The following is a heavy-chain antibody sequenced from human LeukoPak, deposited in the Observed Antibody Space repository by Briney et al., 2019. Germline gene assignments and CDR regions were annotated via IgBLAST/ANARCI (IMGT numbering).Heavy chain of an antibody. J-gene: IGHJ4*02. CDR1: GGSISGYY. CDR2: IYYSGNT. Sequence: PSETLSLTCTVSGGSISGYYWSWIRQPPGKGLEWIGDIYYSGNTNYNPSLKSRVTISVDTSKNLFSLNLSSVTAADTAVYYCARGATGSFDYWGQGTLVTVSS. CDR3: ARGATGSFDY. D-gene: IGHD1-1*01. V-gene: IGHV4-59*08.